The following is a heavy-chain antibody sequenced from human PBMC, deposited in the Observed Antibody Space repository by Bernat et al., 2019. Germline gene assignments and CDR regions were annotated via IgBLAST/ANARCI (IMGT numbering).Heavy chain of an antibody. CDR2: ISSSSSTI. D-gene: IGHD3-3*01. V-gene: IGHV3-48*02. CDR1: GFTFSSYS. CDR3: ARGGGGITIFGVVIEAANYYYMDV. J-gene: IGHJ6*03. Sequence: EVQLVESGGGLVQPGGSLRLSCAASGFTFSSYSMNWVRQAPGKGLEWVSYISSSSSTIYSADSVKGRFTISRDNAKNSLYLQMNSLRDEDTAVYYCARGGGGITIFGVVIEAANYYYMDVWGKGTTVTVSS.